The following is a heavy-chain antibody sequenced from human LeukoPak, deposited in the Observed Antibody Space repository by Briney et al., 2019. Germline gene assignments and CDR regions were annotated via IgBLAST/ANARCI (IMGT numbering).Heavy chain of an antibody. V-gene: IGHV4-30-4*02. J-gene: IGHJ4*02. CDR3: AREIPAAGHFDY. CDR1: GGSISSGDYY. Sequence: PSETLSLTCTVSGGSISSGDYYWSWIRQPPGKGLEWIGYIYYSGSTYYNPSLKSRVTISVDTSKNQFSLKRSAVTTADTAVYYCAREIPAAGHFDYWGQGFLVTVSS. D-gene: IGHD6-13*01. CDR2: IYYSGST.